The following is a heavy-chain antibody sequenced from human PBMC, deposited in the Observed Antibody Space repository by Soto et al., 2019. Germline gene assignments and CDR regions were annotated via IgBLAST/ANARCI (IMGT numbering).Heavy chain of an antibody. D-gene: IGHD6-13*01. CDR3: ARDLAAGDY. J-gene: IGHJ4*02. V-gene: IGHV1-46*01. Sequence: QVQLVQSGAEVKKPGASVKLSCRTSGYTFTHYYIHWVRQAPGQRLEWLAIINPARGSTNYAQDFQGRVTLTMDTSTTTVYMELSGLRAEDTAIFYCARDLAAGDYWGQGTLVTVSS. CDR2: INPARGST. CDR1: GYTFTHYY.